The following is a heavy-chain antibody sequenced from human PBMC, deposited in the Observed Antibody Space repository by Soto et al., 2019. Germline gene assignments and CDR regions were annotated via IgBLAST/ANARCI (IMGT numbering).Heavy chain of an antibody. D-gene: IGHD2-15*01. J-gene: IGHJ6*02. Sequence: GGSQRLSCAASGFTFSSYGMTWVRQAPGKGLEWVSGVSVSGGSTYYADPVKGRFTISRDNSRDTLYVQMNSLRAEDTAVYYCAKGLRDDYYGVDVWGQGTTVTVSS. CDR3: AKGLRDDYYGVDV. CDR2: VSVSGGST. CDR1: GFTFSSYG. V-gene: IGHV3-23*01.